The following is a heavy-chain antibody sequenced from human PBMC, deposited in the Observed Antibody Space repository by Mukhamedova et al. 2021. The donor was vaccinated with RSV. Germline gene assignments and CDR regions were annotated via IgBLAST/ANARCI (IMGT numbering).Heavy chain of an antibody. D-gene: IGHD2-2*01. CDR3: ARMSVITRAFDI. Sequence: ESMGWFNANNGNTKYSQKFQGRATLTRDTSTTTAYMELSSLTSDDTAVYYCARMSVITRAFDIWGQGPMLTVSS. V-gene: IGHV1-3*01. J-gene: IGHJ3*02. CDR2: FNANNGNT.